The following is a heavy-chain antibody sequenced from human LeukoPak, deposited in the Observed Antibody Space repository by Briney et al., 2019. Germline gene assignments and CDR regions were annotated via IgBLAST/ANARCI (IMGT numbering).Heavy chain of an antibody. J-gene: IGHJ4*02. CDR3: TTDIVVGATRTTDY. CDR2: IKSKTDGGTT. Sequence: GGSLRLSCAASGFTFSNAWMSWVRQAPGKGLEWVGRIKSKTDGGTTDYAAPVKGRFTISRDDSKNTLYLQMNSLETEDTAVYYCTTDIVVGATRTTDYWGQGTLVTVSS. V-gene: IGHV3-15*01. CDR1: GFTFSNAW. D-gene: IGHD1-26*01.